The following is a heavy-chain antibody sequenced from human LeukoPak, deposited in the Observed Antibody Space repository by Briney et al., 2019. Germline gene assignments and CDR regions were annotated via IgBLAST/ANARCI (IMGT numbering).Heavy chain of an antibody. CDR1: GGPISSSNYY. CDR2: IYYSGSA. V-gene: IGHV4-39*07. D-gene: IGHD3-3*01. Sequence: PSETLSLTCTVSGGPISSSNYYWGWIRQPPGKGLEWIGTIYYSGSAYYNPSLKSRVTISVDTSKNQFSLKLSSVTAADTAVYYCARVDDFNAFDIWGQGTMVTVSS. J-gene: IGHJ3*02. CDR3: ARVDDFNAFDI.